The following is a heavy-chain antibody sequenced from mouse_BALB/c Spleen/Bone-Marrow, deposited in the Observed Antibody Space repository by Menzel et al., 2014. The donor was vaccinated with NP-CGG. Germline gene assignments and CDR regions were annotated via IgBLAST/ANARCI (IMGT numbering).Heavy chain of an antibody. CDR3: ARGLYGNSGY. CDR1: GYTFTSYR. CDR2: IDPSDSYT. V-gene: IGHV1-69*02. D-gene: IGHD2-1*01. J-gene: IGHJ2*01. Sequence: QVQLKQSGAELVKPGASVKLSCKASGYTFTSYRMHWVKQRPGQGLEWIGEIDPSDSYTNYNQKFKGKATLTVDKSSSTAYMQLSSLTSEDSAVYYCARGLYGNSGYWGQGTTLTVSS.